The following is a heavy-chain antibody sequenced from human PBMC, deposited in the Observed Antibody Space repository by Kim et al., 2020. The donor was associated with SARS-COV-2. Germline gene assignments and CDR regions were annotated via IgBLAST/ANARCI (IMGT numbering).Heavy chain of an antibody. CDR3: TTCSMGWLVDYFDY. Sequence: GGSLRLSCAASGFTFSNAWMSWVRQAPGKGLEWVGRIKSKTDGGTTDYAAPVKGRFTISRDDSKNTLYLQMNSLKTEDTAVYYCTTCSMGWLVDYFDYWGQGTLVTVSS. CDR2: IKSKTDGGTT. J-gene: IGHJ4*02. V-gene: IGHV3-15*01. CDR1: GFTFSNAW. D-gene: IGHD6-19*01.